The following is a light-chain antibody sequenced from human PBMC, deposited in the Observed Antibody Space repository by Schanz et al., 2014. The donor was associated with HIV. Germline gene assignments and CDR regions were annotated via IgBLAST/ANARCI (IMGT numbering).Light chain of an antibody. Sequence: DIVMTQSPDSLAVSLGERATINCKSSQSLLYSTNNKNHLAWYQQKPGQPPKLLIYWASTRESGVPDRFSGSGSGTDFTLTISSLQAEDVAVYYCQQYYTSPVAFGQGTKVQIK. CDR3: QQYYTSPVA. CDR2: WAS. V-gene: IGKV4-1*01. J-gene: IGKJ1*01. CDR1: QSLLYSTNNKNH.